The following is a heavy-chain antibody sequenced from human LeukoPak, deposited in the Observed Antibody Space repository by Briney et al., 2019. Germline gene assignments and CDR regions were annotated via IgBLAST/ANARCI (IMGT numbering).Heavy chain of an antibody. CDR2: IKQDGSEK. CDR3: ARWGWELLGGYFDY. CDR1: GFTFSSYW. D-gene: IGHD1-26*01. Sequence: GGSLRLSCAVSGFTFSSYWMSWVRQAPGKGLEWVANIKQDGSEKYYVDSVKGRFTISRDNAKNSLYLQMNSLRAGDTAVYYCARWGWELLGGYFDYWGQGTLVTVSS. V-gene: IGHV3-7*01. J-gene: IGHJ4*02.